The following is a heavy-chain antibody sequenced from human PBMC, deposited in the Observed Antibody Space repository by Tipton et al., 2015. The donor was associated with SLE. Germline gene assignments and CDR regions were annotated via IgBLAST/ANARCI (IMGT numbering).Heavy chain of an antibody. V-gene: IGHV4-4*07. CDR1: GGSISSCY. D-gene: IGHD5-18*01. Sequence: TLSLTCTVSGGSISSCYWSWIRQPAGKGLEWIGRIYTSGSTNYNPSLKSRVTMSVDTSKNQFPLKLSSVTAADTAVYYCARVPSYGSSAFDIWGQGTMVTVSS. CDR3: ARVPSYGSSAFDI. CDR2: IYTSGST. J-gene: IGHJ3*02.